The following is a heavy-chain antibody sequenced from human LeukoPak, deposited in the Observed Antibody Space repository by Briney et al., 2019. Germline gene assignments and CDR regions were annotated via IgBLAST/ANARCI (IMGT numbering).Heavy chain of an antibody. V-gene: IGHV3-30*02. D-gene: IGHD6-6*01. CDR3: AKEKNSYSSSSGQGY. CDR1: GFTFSSYG. J-gene: IGHJ4*02. CDR2: IRYDGSNK. Sequence: PGGSLRLSCAASGFTFSSYGMHWVRQAPGKGLEWVAFIRYDGSNKYYADSVKGRLTISRDNSKNTLYLQMTSLRGDETAVYYCAKEKNSYSSSSGQGYWGQGTLVTVSS.